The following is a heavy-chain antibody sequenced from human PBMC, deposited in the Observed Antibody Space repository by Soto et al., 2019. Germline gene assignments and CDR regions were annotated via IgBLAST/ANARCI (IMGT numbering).Heavy chain of an antibody. CDR2: ISYDGSNK. J-gene: IGHJ4*02. CDR3: AKGRIYDSSGYSLDY. V-gene: IGHV3-30*18. Sequence: QVQLVESGGGVVQPGRSLRLSCAASGFTFSSYGMHWVRQAPGKGLEWVAVISYDGSNKYYADSVKGRFTISRDNSKNTLYLQMNSLRAEDTAVYYCAKGRIYDSSGYSLDYWGQGTLVTVSS. CDR1: GFTFSSYG. D-gene: IGHD3-22*01.